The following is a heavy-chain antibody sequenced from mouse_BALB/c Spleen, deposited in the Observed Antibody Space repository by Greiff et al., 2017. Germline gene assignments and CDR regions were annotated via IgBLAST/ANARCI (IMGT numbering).Heavy chain of an antibody. CDR1: GDSITSGY. CDR2: ISYSGST. D-gene: IGHD1-1*01. CDR3: ASLLATPYWYFDV. Sequence: VQLQQSGPSLVKPSQTLSLTCSVTGDSITSGYWNWIRKFPGNKLEYMGYISYSGSTYYNPSLKSRISITRDTSKNQYYLQLNSVTTEDTATYYCASLLATPYWYFDVWGAGTTVTVSS. J-gene: IGHJ1*01. V-gene: IGHV3-8*02.